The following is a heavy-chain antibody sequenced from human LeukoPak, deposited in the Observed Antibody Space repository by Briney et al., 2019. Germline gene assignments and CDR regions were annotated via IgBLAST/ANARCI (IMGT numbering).Heavy chain of an antibody. CDR3: ARLSTEYYYDSSGWFDP. CDR1: GGTFSSYA. J-gene: IGHJ5*02. CDR2: NIPIFGTA. V-gene: IGHV1-69*13. D-gene: IGHD3-22*01. Sequence: SVKVSCKASGGTFSSYAISWVRQAPGQGLEWMGGNIPIFGTANYAQKFQGRVTITADESTSTAYMELSSLRSEDTSVYYCARLSTEYYYDSSGWFDPWGQGTLVTVSS.